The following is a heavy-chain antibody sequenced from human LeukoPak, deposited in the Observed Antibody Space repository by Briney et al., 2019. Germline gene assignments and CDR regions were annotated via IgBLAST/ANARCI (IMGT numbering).Heavy chain of an antibody. V-gene: IGHV1-46*01. Sequence: ASVQVSCEASGYTFTTYYMHWVRQAPGQGLEWMGIINPSGGSTSNAQKFQGRVTINRDTSTSTVYMELSSLRSEDTAVYYCARVGYCSGGSCYYLVYWGQGTLVTVSS. D-gene: IGHD2-15*01. J-gene: IGHJ1*01. CDR3: ARVGYCSGGSCYYLVY. CDR2: INPSGGST. CDR1: GYTFTTYY.